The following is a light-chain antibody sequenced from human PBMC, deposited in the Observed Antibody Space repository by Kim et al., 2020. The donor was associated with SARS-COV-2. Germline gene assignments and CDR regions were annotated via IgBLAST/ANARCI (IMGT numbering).Light chain of an antibody. Sequence: SLSPGESATLSCRASQSVKTYLAWYQHKPGQSPRLLIHDASNRATGVPPRFSGSGSGTDFTLTISSLEPEDFAVYYCQQRGNWPTFGQGTRLEIK. CDR2: DAS. J-gene: IGKJ5*01. CDR3: QQRGNWPT. V-gene: IGKV3-11*01. CDR1: QSVKTY.